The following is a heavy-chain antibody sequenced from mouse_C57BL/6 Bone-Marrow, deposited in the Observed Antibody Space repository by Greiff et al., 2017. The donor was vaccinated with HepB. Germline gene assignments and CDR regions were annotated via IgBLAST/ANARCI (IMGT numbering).Heavy chain of an antibody. CDR2: IRNKANGYTT. CDR3: ARSYYGNWGFAY. Sequence: DVKLVESGGGLVQPGGSLSLSCAASGFTFTDYYMSWVRQPPGKALEWLGFIRNKANGYTTEYSASVKGRFTISRDNSQSILYLQMNALRAEDSATDYCARSYYGNWGFAYWGQGTLVTVSA. CDR1: GFTFTDYY. D-gene: IGHD2-10*01. J-gene: IGHJ3*01. V-gene: IGHV7-3*01.